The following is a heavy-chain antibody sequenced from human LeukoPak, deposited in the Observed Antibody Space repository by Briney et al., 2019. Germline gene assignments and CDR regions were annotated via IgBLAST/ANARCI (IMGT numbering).Heavy chain of an antibody. CDR3: ARDSYSSGPYYAFDI. J-gene: IGHJ3*02. CDR1: GFTVSSNY. D-gene: IGHD3-22*01. CDR2: IYSGGST. Sequence: GGSLRLSCAASGFTVSSNYMSWVRQAPGKGLEWVSVIYSGGSTYYADSVKGRFTISRDNSKNTLYLQMNSLRAEDAAVYYCARDSYSSGPYYAFDIWGQGTMVTVSS. V-gene: IGHV3-53*01.